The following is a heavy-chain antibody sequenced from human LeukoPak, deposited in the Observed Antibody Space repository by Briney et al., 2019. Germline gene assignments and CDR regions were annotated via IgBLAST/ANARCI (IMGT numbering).Heavy chain of an antibody. J-gene: IGHJ4*02. V-gene: IGHV3-64D*06. CDR1: GFTFSSYA. CDR3: VKDPRQQRLGYFDY. CDR2: ISSNGGST. D-gene: IGHD6-13*01. Sequence: PGGSLRLSCSASGFTFSSYAMHWVRQAPGKGLEYVSAISSNGGSTYYADSVKGRFTISRDNSKNTLYLQMSSLRAEDTAVYYCVKDPRQQRLGYFDYWGQRTLVTVSS.